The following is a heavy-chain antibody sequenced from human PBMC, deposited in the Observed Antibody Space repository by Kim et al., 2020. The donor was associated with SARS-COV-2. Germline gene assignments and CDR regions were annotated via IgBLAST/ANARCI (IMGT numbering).Heavy chain of an antibody. J-gene: IGHJ6*02. D-gene: IGHD5-18*01. Sequence: RFTISRDNAKNSLYLQMNSLRAEDTAVYYCARIGVDTAMAGYYYYYGMDVWGQGTTVTVSS. CDR3: ARIGVDTAMAGYYYYYGMDV. V-gene: IGHV3-11*06.